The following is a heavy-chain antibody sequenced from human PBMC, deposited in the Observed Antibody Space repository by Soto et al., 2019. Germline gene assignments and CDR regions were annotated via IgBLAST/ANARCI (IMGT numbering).Heavy chain of an antibody. CDR2: ISWDDDK. CDR1: GLSFKTNGVG. J-gene: IGHJ4*02. Sequence: QITLKESGPPLVKPTQTLTLTCTLSGLSFKTNGVGVAWIRQPPGKALEWLAVISWDDDKRYSPSLRNRFTITKDTSKNAVLLTVSNVDPVDTGTYYCARRNCSTDDCFHFDYWGQGTPLTVSS. CDR3: ARRNCSTDDCFHFDY. V-gene: IGHV2-5*02. D-gene: IGHD2-2*01.